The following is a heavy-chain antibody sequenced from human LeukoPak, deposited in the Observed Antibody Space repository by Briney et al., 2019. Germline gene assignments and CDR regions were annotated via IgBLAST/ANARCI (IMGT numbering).Heavy chain of an antibody. CDR1: GYTFTSYG. CDR3: ARGRRNIVATIGPYYYYYYMDV. V-gene: IGHV1-18*01. Sequence: ASVKVSCKASGYTFTSYGISWVRQAPGQGLEWMGWISAYNGNTNYAQKLQGRVTMTTDTSTSTAYMELRSLRSDDTAVYYCARGRRNIVATIGPYYYYYYMDVWGKGTTVTVSS. J-gene: IGHJ6*03. D-gene: IGHD5-12*01. CDR2: ISAYNGNT.